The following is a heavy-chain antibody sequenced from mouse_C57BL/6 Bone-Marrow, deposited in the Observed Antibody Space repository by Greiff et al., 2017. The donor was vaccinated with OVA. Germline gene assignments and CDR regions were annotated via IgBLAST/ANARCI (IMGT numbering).Heavy chain of an antibody. V-gene: IGHV5-17*01. CDR1: GFTFSDYG. CDR2: ISSGSSTI. J-gene: IGHJ3*01. D-gene: IGHD1-1*01. Sequence: EVNLVESGGGLLNTISSLKLSCAASGFTFSDYGMHWVRQAPEKGLEWVAYISSGSSTIYYADTVKGRFTISRDNAKNTLFLQMTSLRSEDTAMDYCARKGSYGSSYWLAYWGQGTLVTVSA. CDR3: ARKGSYGSSYWLAY.